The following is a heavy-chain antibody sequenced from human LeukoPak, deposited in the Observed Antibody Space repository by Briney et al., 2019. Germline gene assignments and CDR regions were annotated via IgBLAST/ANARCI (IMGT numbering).Heavy chain of an antibody. CDR3: AKEGLLWFGELLYPDY. V-gene: IGHV3-23*01. J-gene: IGHJ4*02. CDR2: ISGSGGST. CDR1: GFTFSSYA. D-gene: IGHD3-10*01. Sequence: GGSLRLSCAASGFTFSSYAMSWVRQAPGKGLEWVSAISGSGGSTYYADSVKGRFTISRDNSKNTLYLQMNSLRAEDAAVYYCAKEGLLWFGELLYPDYWGLGTLVTVSS.